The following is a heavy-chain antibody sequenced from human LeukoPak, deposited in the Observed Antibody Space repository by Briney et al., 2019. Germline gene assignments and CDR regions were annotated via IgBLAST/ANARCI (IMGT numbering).Heavy chain of an antibody. CDR1: GFTFSTYG. Sequence: HPGGSLRLSCAASGFTFSTYGMHWVRQAPGKGLEWVSFIRYVGINKYYADSVKGRFTISRDNSKNTLYLQMNSLRAEDTAVYYCAKPGYYMDVWGKGTTVTISS. CDR2: IRYVGINK. CDR3: AKPGYYMDV. J-gene: IGHJ6*03. V-gene: IGHV3-30*02.